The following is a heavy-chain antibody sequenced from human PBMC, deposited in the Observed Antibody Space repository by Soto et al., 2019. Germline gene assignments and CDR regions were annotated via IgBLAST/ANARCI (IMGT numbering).Heavy chain of an antibody. V-gene: IGHV4-34*01. CDR2: INHSGST. Sequence: SETLSLTCAVYGGSFSGYYGSWIRQPPGKGLEWIGEINHSGSTNYNPSLKSRVTISVDTSKNQFSLKLSSVTAADTAVYYCARYYGGNKYYYGMDVWGQGTTVTVS. CDR3: ARYYGGNKYYYGMDV. CDR1: GGSFSGYY. D-gene: IGHD4-17*01. J-gene: IGHJ6*02.